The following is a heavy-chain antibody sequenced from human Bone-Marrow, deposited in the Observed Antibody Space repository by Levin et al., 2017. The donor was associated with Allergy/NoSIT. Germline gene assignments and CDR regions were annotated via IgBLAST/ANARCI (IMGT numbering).Heavy chain of an antibody. CDR1: GFSIGNYA. V-gene: IGHV3-30*04. Sequence: PGGSLRLSCAASGFSIGNYALHWVRQTPGRGLEWLAVISHDGSNTYYAASVKGRFTVSRDNAKNTVYVQMHSLIAGEDTAIYYCARSSEVIIHYFNGMDVWGQGTTVTVSS. CDR3: ARSSEVIIHYFNGMDV. CDR2: ISHDGSNT. D-gene: IGHD3-10*01. J-gene: IGHJ6*02.